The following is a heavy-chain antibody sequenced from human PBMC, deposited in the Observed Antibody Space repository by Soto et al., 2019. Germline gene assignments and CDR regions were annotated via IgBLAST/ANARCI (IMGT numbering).Heavy chain of an antibody. Sequence: SETLSLTCTVSGGSISSYYWSWIRQPPGKGLEWIGYIYYSGSTNYNPSLKSRVTISVDTSKNQFSLKLSSVTAADTAVYYCARVPGMGYCSSTSCYRPYNWFDPWGQGTLVTVS. CDR1: GGSISSYY. CDR2: IYYSGST. J-gene: IGHJ5*02. V-gene: IGHV4-59*08. D-gene: IGHD2-2*01. CDR3: ARVPGMGYCSSTSCYRPYNWFDP.